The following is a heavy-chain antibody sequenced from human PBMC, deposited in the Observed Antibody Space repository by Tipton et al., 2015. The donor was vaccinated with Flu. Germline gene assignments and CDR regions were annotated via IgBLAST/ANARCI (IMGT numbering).Heavy chain of an antibody. V-gene: IGHV1-8*01. Sequence: QSGAEVKKPGASVKVSCKASGYTFTSYDINWVRQATGQGLEWMGWMNPNSGNTGYAQTFQGRVTMTRNTSISTAYMELSGLTSEDTAVYYCASPLGGRVPAAMIGYWGQGTLVTVSS. CDR3: ASPLGGRVPAAMIGY. D-gene: IGHD2-2*01. J-gene: IGHJ4*02. CDR1: GYTFTSYD. CDR2: MNPNSGNT.